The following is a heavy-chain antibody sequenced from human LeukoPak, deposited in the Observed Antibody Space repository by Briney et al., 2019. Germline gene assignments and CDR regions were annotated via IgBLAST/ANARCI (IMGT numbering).Heavy chain of an antibody. D-gene: IGHD4-17*01. Sequence: PGGSLRLSCAASGFTVSDNDMSWVRQAPGKGLEWVSDIHSGGRTYYADSLKDRFAISRDKSENTLYLQMNSLRAEDTAVYYCARNGIYGDYVWGQGTLVTVSS. CDR2: IHSGGRT. V-gene: IGHV3-66*01. CDR3: ARNGIYGDYV. CDR1: GFTVSDND. J-gene: IGHJ4*02.